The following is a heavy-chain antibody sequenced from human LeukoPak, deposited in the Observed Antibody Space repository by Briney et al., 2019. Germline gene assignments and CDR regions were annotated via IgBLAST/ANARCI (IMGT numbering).Heavy chain of an antibody. CDR1: GGSISSGGYY. V-gene: IGHV4-31*03. Sequence: SETLSLTCTVSGGSISSGGYYWSWIRQHPGKGLEWIGYIYYSGSTYYNPSLKSRVTISVDTSKNQFPLKLSSVTAADTAVYYCARGGPYSGSYFDYWGQGTLVTVSS. D-gene: IGHD1-26*01. J-gene: IGHJ4*02. CDR2: IYYSGST. CDR3: ARGGPYSGSYFDY.